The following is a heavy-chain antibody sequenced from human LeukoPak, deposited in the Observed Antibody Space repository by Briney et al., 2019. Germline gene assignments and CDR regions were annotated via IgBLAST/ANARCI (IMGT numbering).Heavy chain of an antibody. V-gene: IGHV3-30*18. J-gene: IGHJ4*02. CDR2: ISYDGSNK. CDR1: GFTFSSYG. Sequence: GRSLRLSCAASGFTFSSYGMPWVRQAPGKGLEWVAVISYDGSNKYYADSVKGRFTISRDNSKNTLYLQMNSLRAEDTAVYYCANAYYDILTGYYRWWGQGTLVTVSS. D-gene: IGHD3-9*01. CDR3: ANAYYDILTGYYRW.